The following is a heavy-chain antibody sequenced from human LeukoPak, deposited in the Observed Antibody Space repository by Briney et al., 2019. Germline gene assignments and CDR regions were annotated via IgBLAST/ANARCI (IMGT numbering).Heavy chain of an antibody. CDR2: ISAYNGNT. V-gene: IGHV1-18*01. J-gene: IGHJ4*02. Sequence: ASVKVSCKASGYTFTSYGISWVRQAPGQGLEWTGWISAYNGNTNYAQKLQGRVTMTTDTSTSTAYMELRSLRSDDTAVYYCARDRKRWLQCTLDYWGQGTLVTVSS. CDR3: ARDRKRWLQCTLDY. D-gene: IGHD5-24*01. CDR1: GYTFTSYG.